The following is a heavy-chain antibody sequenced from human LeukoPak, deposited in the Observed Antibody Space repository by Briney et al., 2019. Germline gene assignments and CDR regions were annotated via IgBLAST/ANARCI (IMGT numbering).Heavy chain of an antibody. CDR2: INPSGGST. CDR3: ARDGARSGSYYYFDY. J-gene: IGHJ4*02. CDR1: GYTFTSYY. Sequence: ASVKVSCKASGYTFTSYYMHWVRQAPGQGLEWMGIINPSGGSTSYAQKFQGRVTMTRDTSTSTVYMELSSLRSEDTAVYYCARDGARSGSYYYFDYWGQGTLVTVSS. V-gene: IGHV1-46*01. D-gene: IGHD1-26*01.